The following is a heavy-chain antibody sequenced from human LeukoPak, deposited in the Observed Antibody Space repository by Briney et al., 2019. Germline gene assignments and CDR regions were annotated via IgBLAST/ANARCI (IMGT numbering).Heavy chain of an antibody. J-gene: IGHJ4*02. CDR3: ARGTFYSATHYAFDY. CDR1: GFTFSNYG. Sequence: GRSLRLSCAASGFTFSNYGMHWVRQAPGKGLEWVAIIWYDGGNKYYADSVQGRFTISRDNSKNTLYLQMNSLRAEDTAMYYCARGTFYSATHYAFDYWGQGTLVTVSS. CDR2: IWYDGGNK. D-gene: IGHD1-26*01. V-gene: IGHV3-33*01.